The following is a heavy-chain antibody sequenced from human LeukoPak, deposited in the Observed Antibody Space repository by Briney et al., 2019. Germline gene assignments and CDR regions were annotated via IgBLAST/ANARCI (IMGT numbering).Heavy chain of an antibody. J-gene: IGHJ5*02. D-gene: IGHD6-13*01. CDR1: GFTFSSYW. V-gene: IGHV3-7*01. CDR3: ARDWLSSSWYGWFDP. CDR2: IKQDGSEK. Sequence: GGSLRLSCAASGFTFSSYWMSRVRQAPGKGLEWVANIKQDGSEKYYVDSVKGRFTISRDNAKNSLYLQMNSLRAEDTAVYYCARDWLSSSWYGWFDPWGQGTLVTVSS.